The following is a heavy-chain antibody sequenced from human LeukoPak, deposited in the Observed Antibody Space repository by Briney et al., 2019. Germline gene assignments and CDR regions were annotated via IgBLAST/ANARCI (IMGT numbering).Heavy chain of an antibody. Sequence: GGSLRLSCAASGFPFSSYSLDWVRQAPGKGLEWVAIISYDGSNKYYADSVKGRFTISRDNSKNTLYLQMNSLRAEDTAVYYCAKDSSLSTTVLSSRGFDYWGQGTLVTVSS. CDR3: AKDSSLSTTVLSSRGFDY. V-gene: IGHV3-30*18. D-gene: IGHD4-23*01. CDR1: GFPFSSYS. J-gene: IGHJ4*02. CDR2: ISYDGSNK.